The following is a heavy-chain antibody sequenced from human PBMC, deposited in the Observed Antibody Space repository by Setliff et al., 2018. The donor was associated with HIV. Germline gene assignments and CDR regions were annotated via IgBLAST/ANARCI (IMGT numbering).Heavy chain of an antibody. CDR3: ASLAEQWLAYYYYYYMDV. V-gene: IGHV3-21*01. D-gene: IGHD6-19*01. J-gene: IGHJ6*03. Sequence: GGSLRLSCAASGFTFSSYSMNWVRQAPGKGLEWVSSISSSSSYIYYADSVKGRFTISRDNAKNSPYLQMNSLRAEDTAVYYCASLAEQWLAYYYYYYMDVWGKGTTVTVSS. CDR1: GFTFSSYS. CDR2: ISSSSSYI.